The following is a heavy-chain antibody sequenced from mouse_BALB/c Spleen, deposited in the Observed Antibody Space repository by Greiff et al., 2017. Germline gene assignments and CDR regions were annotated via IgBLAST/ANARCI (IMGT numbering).Heavy chain of an antibody. CDR2: INPYNDGT. V-gene: IGHV1-14*01. D-gene: IGHD1-2*01. CDR3: ARYRLPYYYAMDY. Sequence: VQLQQSGPELVKPGASVKMSCKASGYTFTSYVMHWVKQKPGQGLEWIGYINPYNDGTKYNEKFKGKATLTSDKSSSTAYMELSSLTSEDSAVYYCARYRLPYYYAMDYWGQGTSVTVSS. J-gene: IGHJ4*01. CDR1: GYTFTSYV.